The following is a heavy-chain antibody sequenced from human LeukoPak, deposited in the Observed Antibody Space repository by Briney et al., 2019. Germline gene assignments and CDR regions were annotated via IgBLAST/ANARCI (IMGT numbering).Heavy chain of an antibody. Sequence: PGGSLRLSXTASGFTFGDYAMSWLRQAPGKGLEWVGFIRSKAYGGTTEYAASVKGRFTISRDDSKSIAYLQMNSLKTEDTAVYYCTRSIVVVTASADYWGQGTLVTVSS. J-gene: IGHJ4*02. CDR1: GFTFGDYA. CDR2: IRSKAYGGTT. V-gene: IGHV3-49*03. CDR3: TRSIVVVTASADY. D-gene: IGHD2-21*02.